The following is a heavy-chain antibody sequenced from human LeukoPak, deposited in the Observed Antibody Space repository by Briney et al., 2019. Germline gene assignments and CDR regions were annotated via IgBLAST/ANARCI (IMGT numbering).Heavy chain of an antibody. D-gene: IGHD2-2*01. CDR1: GYSFTSYW. CDR2: IYPGDSDT. V-gene: IGHV5-51*03. J-gene: IGHJ4*02. Sequence: GESLKISCKGSGYSFTSYWIGWVRQMPGKGLEWMGIIYPGDSDTRYSPSFQGQVTISADKSISTAYLQWSSLKASDTAMFYCARRYCSGTRCYYFDYWGQGTLVTVSP. CDR3: ARRYCSGTRCYYFDY.